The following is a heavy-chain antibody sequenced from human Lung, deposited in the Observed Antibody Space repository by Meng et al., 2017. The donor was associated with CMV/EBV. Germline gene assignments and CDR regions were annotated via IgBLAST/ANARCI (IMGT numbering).Heavy chain of an antibody. D-gene: IGHD2-2*01. V-gene: IGHV3-13*01. CDR1: GFTFSSND. CDR2: IGTAGDT. Sequence: ESXKISXAASGFTFSSNDMHWVRQTTGKGLEWVSAIGTAGDTYYPGSVKGRFTISRENAKNSFYLQMNSLRAGDTAVYYCARDLRVIAVLLAAPGAFDCWGQGTLVXVSS. J-gene: IGHJ4*02. CDR3: ARDLRVIAVLLAAPGAFDC.